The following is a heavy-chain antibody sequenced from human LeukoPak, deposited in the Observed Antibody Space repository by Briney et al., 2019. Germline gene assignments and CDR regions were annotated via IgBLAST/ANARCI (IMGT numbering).Heavy chain of an antibody. J-gene: IGHJ3*02. CDR1: GFTFSSYG. Sequence: GGSLRLSCAASGFTFSSYGMHWVRQAPGKGLEWVTFIRYDGSNKYYADSVKGRFTISRDNSKNTLYLQMNSLRAEDTAVYYCAKDLKTASGAFDIWGQGTMVTVSS. CDR3: AKDLKTASGAFDI. V-gene: IGHV3-30*02. D-gene: IGHD2-21*02. CDR2: IRYDGSNK.